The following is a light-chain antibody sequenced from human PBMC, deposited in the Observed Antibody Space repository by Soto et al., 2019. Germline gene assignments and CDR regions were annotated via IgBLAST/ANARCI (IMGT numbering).Light chain of an antibody. CDR2: SNN. J-gene: IGLJ3*02. V-gene: IGLV1-44*01. Sequence: QTVVTQPPSASGTPGQRVTISCSGTSSNIGSNNVNWYQQLPGTAPKHLIFSNNQRPSGVPDRFSGSKSGTSASLAISGLQPEDEADYYCAAWDDSLSWVFGGGTQLTVL. CDR1: SSNIGSNN. CDR3: AAWDDSLSWV.